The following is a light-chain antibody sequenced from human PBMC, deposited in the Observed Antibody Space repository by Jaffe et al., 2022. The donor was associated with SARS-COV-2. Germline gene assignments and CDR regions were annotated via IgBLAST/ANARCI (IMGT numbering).Light chain of an antibody. Sequence: DIQMTQSPSSLSASVGDRVTITCRASQSIVNYLNWYQQRPGKAPELLISGASNLQSGVPSRFSGGGSGTDFTLTISSLQPEDFATYFCQQSYTTLPYTFGQGTNLEIK. CDR3: QQSYTTLPYT. CDR2: GAS. CDR1: QSIVNY. J-gene: IGKJ2*01. V-gene: IGKV1-39*01.